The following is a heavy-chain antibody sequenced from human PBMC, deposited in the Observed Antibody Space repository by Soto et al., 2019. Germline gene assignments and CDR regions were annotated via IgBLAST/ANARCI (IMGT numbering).Heavy chain of an antibody. CDR1: GYTFTSYA. Sequence: ASVKVSCKASGYTFTSYAMHWVRQAPGQRLEWMGIINAGGGSTSYAQKFQGRVTMTRDTSTSTVYMELSSLRSEDTAVYYCAREDGLYDILTGKKPLYGMDVWGQGTTVTVSS. CDR3: AREDGLYDILTGKKPLYGMDV. V-gene: IGHV1-46*01. J-gene: IGHJ6*02. CDR2: INAGGGST. D-gene: IGHD3-9*01.